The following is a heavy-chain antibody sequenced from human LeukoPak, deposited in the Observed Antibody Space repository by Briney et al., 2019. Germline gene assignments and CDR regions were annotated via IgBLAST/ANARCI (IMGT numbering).Heavy chain of an antibody. J-gene: IGHJ4*02. CDR3: ARGGSGWTGDPFDY. V-gene: IGHV4-59*10. CDR1: GGSISSYY. D-gene: IGHD6-19*01. CDR2: IYTSGST. Sequence: SETLSLTCAVYGGSISSYYWSWIRQPAGKGLEWIGRIYTSGSTNYNPSLKSRVTMSVDTSKNQFSLKLSSVTAADTAVYYCARGGSGWTGDPFDYWGQGTLVTVSS.